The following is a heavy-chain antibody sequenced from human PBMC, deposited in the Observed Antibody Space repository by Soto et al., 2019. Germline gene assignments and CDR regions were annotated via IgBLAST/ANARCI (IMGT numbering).Heavy chain of an antibody. D-gene: IGHD6-6*01. CDR1: GFTFSSYS. Sequence: PGGSLRLSCAASGFTFSSYSMNWVRQAPGKGLEWVSSISSSSYIYYADSVKGRFTISGDNAKNSLYLQMNSLRAEDTAVYYCASGQELEYYYYYYGMDVWGQGTTVTVSS. J-gene: IGHJ6*02. CDR3: ASGQELEYYYYYYGMDV. CDR2: ISSSSYI. V-gene: IGHV3-21*01.